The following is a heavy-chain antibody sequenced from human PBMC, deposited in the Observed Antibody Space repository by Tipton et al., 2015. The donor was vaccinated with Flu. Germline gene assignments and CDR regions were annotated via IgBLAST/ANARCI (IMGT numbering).Heavy chain of an antibody. CDR3: ARHTGDSVRGVIDY. V-gene: IGHV4-38-2*02. CDR1: GYSISSGYY. Sequence: GLVKPSETLSLTCTVSGYSISSGYYWGWIRQPPGKGLEWIGSIYHNGTTYYNPSLKSRLTISVDTSENQFSLKLSSVTAADTAVYYCARHTGDSVRGVIDYWGQGAPVTVSS. CDR2: IYHNGTT. J-gene: IGHJ4*02. D-gene: IGHD3-10*02.